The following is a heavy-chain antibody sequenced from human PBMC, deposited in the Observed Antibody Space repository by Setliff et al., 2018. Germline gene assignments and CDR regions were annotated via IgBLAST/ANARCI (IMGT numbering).Heavy chain of an antibody. Sequence: SGPTLVNPTQTLTLTCTFSGFSLSISGMCVSWIRQPPGQALEWLARIDWDDDKYYSTSLKTRLTISKDTSKNQVVLTMTNMDPVDTATYYCARIRPDYDFWSGYYGAYYYYYMDVWGKGTTVTVSS. D-gene: IGHD3-3*01. V-gene: IGHV2-70*11. CDR1: GFSLSISGMC. CDR3: ARIRPDYDFWSGYYGAYYYYYMDV. J-gene: IGHJ6*03. CDR2: IDWDDDK.